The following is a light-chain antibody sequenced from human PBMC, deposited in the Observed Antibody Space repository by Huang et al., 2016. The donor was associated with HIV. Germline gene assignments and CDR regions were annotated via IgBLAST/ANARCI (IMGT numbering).Light chain of an antibody. CDR1: QNVRSS. Sequence: EIVLTQSPAILSVSPGERATLSCRASQNVRSSFAWYQQRPGQPPRLLISGASTRSPGVPARFSGSGSGTEFTLTISSLQSEDFAVYYCQQYENWPPEYTFGQGTKLEL. V-gene: IGKV3-15*01. CDR2: GAS. J-gene: IGKJ2*01. CDR3: QQYENWPPEYT.